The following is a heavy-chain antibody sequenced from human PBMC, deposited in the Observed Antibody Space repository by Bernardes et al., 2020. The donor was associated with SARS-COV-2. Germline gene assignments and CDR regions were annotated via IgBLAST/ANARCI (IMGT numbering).Heavy chain of an antibody. J-gene: IGHJ4*02. Sequence: WGSLRLSCAASGFTFSNYWMHWVRQAPGKGLMWVSQIYTDGSGTNYADSVKGRFTISRDNAKNTLYLQMNSLRAEDTAIYYCARGRSSFFFWGQGTPVTVSS. CDR2: IYTDGSGT. V-gene: IGHV3-74*01. CDR1: GFTFSNYW. CDR3: ARGRSSFFF.